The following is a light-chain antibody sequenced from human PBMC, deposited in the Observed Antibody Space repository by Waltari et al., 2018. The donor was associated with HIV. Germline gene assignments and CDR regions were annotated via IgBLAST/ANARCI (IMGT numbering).Light chain of an antibody. CDR1: ALPYRY. CDR3: FSTNSGGNQGL. V-gene: IGLV3-10*01. CDR2: EGS. Sequence: SHELTQPPSVSVSPGQAARITCSGDALPYRYVYWYQQKSGQAPVLVIHEGSRRPSGIPERISGSTTGTMATLTISGAQVEDEADYYCFSTNSGGNQGLCGGGTKLIVL. J-gene: IGLJ2*01.